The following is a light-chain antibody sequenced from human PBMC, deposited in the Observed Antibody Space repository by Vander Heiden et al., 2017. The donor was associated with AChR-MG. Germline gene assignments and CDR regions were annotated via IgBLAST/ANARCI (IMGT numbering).Light chain of an antibody. V-gene: IGKV3-11*01. CDR1: QSLSTY. CDR2: GAS. J-gene: IGKJ1*01. Sequence: EIVLTQSPVTLSLSPGARATLTCRATQSLSTYLAWYQQKPGQPPRLLVYGASTRASGVPDRFTGSGSGTDFILTNSSLEPEDFAVYYCQQRRSWPRTFGQGS. CDR3: QQRRSWPRT.